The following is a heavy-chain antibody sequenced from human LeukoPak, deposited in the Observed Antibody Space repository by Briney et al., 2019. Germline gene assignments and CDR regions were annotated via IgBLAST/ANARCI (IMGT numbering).Heavy chain of an antibody. D-gene: IGHD6-13*01. CDR1: GYTFTSFG. CDR3: ARDQTNIAAAGAYFDY. Sequence: ASVKVSCKASGYTFTSFGISWVRQAPGQGLEGMGWIGAYNGNTKYGQKLQGRVTMTTDTSTSTAYMELRSLRSDDAAVYYCARDQTNIAAAGAYFDYWGQGTLVTVSS. CDR2: IGAYNGNT. V-gene: IGHV1-18*01. J-gene: IGHJ4*02.